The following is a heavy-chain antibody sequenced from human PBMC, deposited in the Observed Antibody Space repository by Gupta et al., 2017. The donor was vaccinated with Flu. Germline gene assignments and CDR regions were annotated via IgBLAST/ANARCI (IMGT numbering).Heavy chain of an antibody. CDR1: GYTYTRHA. J-gene: IGHJ4*02. D-gene: IGHD2-8*01. CDR2: INSVNGYT. CDR3: ARGAAYCTNNVCSWGYYFEF. Sequence: QDQLVQSVAELEAPAPSVNIPFKVAGYTYTRHAMHWVRQAPGQRLEWMGWINSVNGYTECSQKFQGRVTITRDTSASTAYMELSSLRSEDTAVYYCARGAAYCTNNVCSWGYYFEFWGQGTLVAVSS. V-gene: IGHV1-3*01.